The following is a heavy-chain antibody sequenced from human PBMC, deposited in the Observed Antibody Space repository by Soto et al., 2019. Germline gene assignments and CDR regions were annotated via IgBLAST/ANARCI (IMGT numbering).Heavy chain of an antibody. CDR3: AKDSPYYYDSSGYFPHDAFDI. J-gene: IGHJ3*02. V-gene: IGHV3-23*01. CDR1: GFTFSSYA. Sequence: GGSLRLSCAASGFTFSSYAMSWVRQAPGKGLEWVSAISGSGGSTYYADSVKGRFTISRDNSKNTLYLQMNSLRAEDTAVYYCAKDSPYYYDSSGYFPHDAFDIWGQGTMVTVSS. CDR2: ISGSGGST. D-gene: IGHD3-22*01.